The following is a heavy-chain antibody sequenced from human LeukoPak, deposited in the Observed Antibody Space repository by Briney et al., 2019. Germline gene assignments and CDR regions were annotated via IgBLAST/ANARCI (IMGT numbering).Heavy chain of an antibody. CDR2: INPNSGGT. J-gene: IGHJ3*02. D-gene: IGHD3-3*01. V-gene: IGHV1-2*02. Sequence: ASVKVSCKASGYTFTGYYMRWVRQAPGQGLEWMGWINPNSGGTNYAQKLQGRVTMTRDTSISTAYMELSRLRSDDTAVYYCATLSITIFGVVPPDAFDIWGQGTMVTVSS. CDR1: GYTFTGYY. CDR3: ATLSITIFGVVPPDAFDI.